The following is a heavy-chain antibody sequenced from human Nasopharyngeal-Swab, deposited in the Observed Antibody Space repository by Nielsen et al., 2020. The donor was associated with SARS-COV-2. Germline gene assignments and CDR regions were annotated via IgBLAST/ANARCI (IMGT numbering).Heavy chain of an antibody. J-gene: IGHJ5*02. D-gene: IGHD6-6*01. CDR2: IYSGGST. CDR3: ARALDPRRYNWFDP. Sequence: VRQAPGKGLEWVSIIYSGGSTYYSDSVKGRFTISRHNSKNTLYLQMNSLRAEDTAVYYCARALDPRRYNWFDPWGQGTLVTVSS. V-gene: IGHV3-53*04.